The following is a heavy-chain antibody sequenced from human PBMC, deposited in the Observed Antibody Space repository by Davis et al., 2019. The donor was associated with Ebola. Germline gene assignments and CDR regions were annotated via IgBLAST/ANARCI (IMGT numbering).Heavy chain of an antibody. CDR1: GGSIRSSSHY. D-gene: IGHD6-19*01. CDR2: IFRTGAT. Sequence: SETLSLTCTVSGGSIRSSSHYWGWIRQPPGKGLEWMGSIFRTGATSYNPSLKSRVTISLDTSKNHFSLKLSSVTAADTAVYYCARDSRWLVPGTYYYYGMDVWAKGPRSPSP. CDR3: ARDSRWLVPGTYYYYGMDV. J-gene: IGHJ6*02. V-gene: IGHV4-39*02.